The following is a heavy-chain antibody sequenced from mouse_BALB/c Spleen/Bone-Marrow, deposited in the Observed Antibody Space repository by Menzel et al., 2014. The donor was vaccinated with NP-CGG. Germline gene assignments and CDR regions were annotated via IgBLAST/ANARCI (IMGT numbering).Heavy chain of an antibody. CDR3: ARDSRSTVSHFDY. D-gene: IGHD1-1*01. Sequence: EVKLVESGGGLVQPGGSLRLSCATSGFTFTDYYMNRVRQPPGKALKWLGFIRNKANGYTTEYSASVKGRFTISRDNSQSILYLQMNALRAEDSATYYCARDSRSTVSHFDYWGQGTTLTVSS. J-gene: IGHJ2*01. CDR2: IRNKANGYTT. CDR1: GFTFTDYY. V-gene: IGHV7-3*02.